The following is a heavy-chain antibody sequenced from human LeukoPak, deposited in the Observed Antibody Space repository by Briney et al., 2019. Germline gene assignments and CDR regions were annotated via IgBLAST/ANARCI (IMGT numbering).Heavy chain of an antibody. CDR3: ARQGSGGRAFDI. D-gene: IGHD1-26*01. CDR1: GGSISSYY. V-gene: IGHV4-59*08. Sequence: SETLSLTCIVSGGSISSYYWSWIRQPPGKGLEWIGYIYSGGSTNSNPSLKSRVTISVDTSKSQFSLKVTSVTAADTAVYYCARQGSGGRAFDIWGQGTMVTVSS. J-gene: IGHJ3*02. CDR2: IYSGGST.